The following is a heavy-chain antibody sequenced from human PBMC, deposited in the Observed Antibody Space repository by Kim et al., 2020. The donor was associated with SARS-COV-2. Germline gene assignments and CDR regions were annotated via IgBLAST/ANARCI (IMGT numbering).Heavy chain of an antibody. Sequence: ASVKVSCKASGYTFTGYYMHWVRQAPGQGLEWMGWINPNSGGTNYAQKFQGWVTMTRDTSISTAYMELSRLRSDDTAVYYCARDSYSSGWLHFRPPDGMDVWGQGTTVTVSS. J-gene: IGHJ6*02. D-gene: IGHD6-19*01. CDR1: GYTFTGYY. V-gene: IGHV1-2*04. CDR2: INPNSGGT. CDR3: ARDSYSSGWLHFRPPDGMDV.